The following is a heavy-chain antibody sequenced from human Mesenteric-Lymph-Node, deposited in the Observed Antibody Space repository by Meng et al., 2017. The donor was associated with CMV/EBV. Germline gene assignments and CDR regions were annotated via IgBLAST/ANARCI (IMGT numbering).Heavy chain of an antibody. Sequence: SLKISCAASGFTFDDYAMHWVRQAPGKGLEWVAGIGWNGGGIAYVDSVKGRFAISRDNAKNSLYLEMNSLRDEDTALYYCAKDIEYACSTISCHRLGALDVWGQETTVTVSS. D-gene: IGHD2-2*01. J-gene: IGHJ6*02. V-gene: IGHV3-9*01. CDR1: GFTFDDYA. CDR3: AKDIEYACSTISCHRLGALDV. CDR2: IGWNGGGI.